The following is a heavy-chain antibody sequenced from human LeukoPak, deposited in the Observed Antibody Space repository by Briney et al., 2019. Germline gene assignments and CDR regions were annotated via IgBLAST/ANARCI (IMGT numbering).Heavy chain of an antibody. Sequence: SETLSLTCTVSGGSISSYYWSWIRQPPGQGLEWIGYIYYSGSTNYNPSLKSRVTISVDTSKNQFSLKLSSVTAADTAVYYCASTYHGGYDFRVRSALDYWGQGTLVTVSS. CDR1: GGSISSYY. D-gene: IGHD5-12*01. J-gene: IGHJ4*02. CDR3: ASTYHGGYDFRVRSALDY. CDR2: IYYSGST. V-gene: IGHV4-59*08.